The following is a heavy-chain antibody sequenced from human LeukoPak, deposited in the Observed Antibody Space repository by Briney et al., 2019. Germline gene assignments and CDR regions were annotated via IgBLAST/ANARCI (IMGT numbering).Heavy chain of an antibody. CDR3: VRTYDVYHAFDI. Sequence: PSETLSLTCTVSGDSISGSYWSWIRQPPARGLEGIGYIYYGGSTYYSPSLKSRVNISEDTSENQFSLKLSSVTAADTAVYYCVRTYDVYHAFDIWGKGKMVTVS. V-gene: IGHV4-59*12. CDR2: IYYGGST. J-gene: IGHJ3*02. D-gene: IGHD2-2*02. CDR1: GDSISGSY.